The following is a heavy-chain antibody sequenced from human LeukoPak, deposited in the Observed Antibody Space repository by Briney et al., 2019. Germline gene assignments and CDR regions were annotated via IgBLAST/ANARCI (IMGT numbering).Heavy chain of an antibody. Sequence: SETLSLTCTVSGVSISSNYWSWLRQPPGKGLECIGYIYYTGSTSYNPSLKSRVTLSVDMSKNQFSLNLRSVTAADTAVYYCARTIGPIDVWGQGTMVTVSS. D-gene: IGHD3-16*01. J-gene: IGHJ3*01. CDR1: GVSISSNY. V-gene: IGHV4-59*13. CDR2: IYYTGST. CDR3: ARTIGPIDV.